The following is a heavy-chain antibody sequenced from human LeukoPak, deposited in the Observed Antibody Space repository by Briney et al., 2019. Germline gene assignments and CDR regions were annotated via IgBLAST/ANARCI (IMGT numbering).Heavy chain of an antibody. J-gene: IGHJ4*02. V-gene: IGHV4-39*01. CDR1: GGSISSSSYC. CDR2: IYCSGST. CDR3: ARRQASYGSGSYGHDY. D-gene: IGHD3-10*01. Sequence: SETLSLTCTVSGGSISSSSYCWGWIRQPPGKGLEWIGSIYCSGSTYYNPSLKSRVTISVDTSKNQFSLKLSSVTAADTAVYYCARRQASYGSGSYGHDYWGQGTLVTVSS.